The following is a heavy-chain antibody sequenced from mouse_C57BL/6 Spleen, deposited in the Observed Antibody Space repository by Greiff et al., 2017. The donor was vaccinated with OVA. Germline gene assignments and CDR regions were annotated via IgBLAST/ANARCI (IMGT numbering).Heavy chain of an antibody. J-gene: IGHJ4*01. CDR2: INPYNGGT. CDR1: GYTFTDYY. V-gene: IGHV1-19*01. Sequence: EVQLQQSGPVLVKPGASVKMSCKASGYTFTDYYMNWVKQSHGKSLEWIGVINPYNGGTSYNQKFKGKATLTVDKSSSTAYMELNSLTSEDSAVYYCARSRDDNGYYAMDYWGQGTSVTVSS. CDR3: ARSRDDNGYYAMDY.